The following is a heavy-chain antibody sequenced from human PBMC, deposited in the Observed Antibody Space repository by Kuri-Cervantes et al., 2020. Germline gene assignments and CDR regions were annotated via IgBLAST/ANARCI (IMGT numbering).Heavy chain of an antibody. J-gene: IGHJ4*02. CDR1: GFTFTSSA. Sequence: SVKVSCKASGFTFTSSAVQWVRQARGQRLEWIGWIVVGSGNTNYAQKFQERVTITRDMSTSTAYMELSSLRAEDTAVYYCARDQARYSAAGTNGFDYWGQGTLVTVSS. CDR3: ARDQARYSAAGTNGFDY. D-gene: IGHD6-13*01. V-gene: IGHV1-58*01. CDR2: IVVGSGNT.